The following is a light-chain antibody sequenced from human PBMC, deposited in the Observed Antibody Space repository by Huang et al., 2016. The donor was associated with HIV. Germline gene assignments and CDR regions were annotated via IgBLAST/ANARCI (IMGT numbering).Light chain of an antibody. CDR1: QSVDPSY. Sequence: VLTQSPVSVSLSLGDRLTVSCRASQSVDPSYLALYQHKPGQSPRLLVYETSTRASGIPSRFSGSGSGRDFSLTISRLEPEDFGVYYCHQYAKSMATFGQGTKVDI. V-gene: IGKV3D-20*02. CDR2: ETS. CDR3: HQYAKSMAT. J-gene: IGKJ1*01.